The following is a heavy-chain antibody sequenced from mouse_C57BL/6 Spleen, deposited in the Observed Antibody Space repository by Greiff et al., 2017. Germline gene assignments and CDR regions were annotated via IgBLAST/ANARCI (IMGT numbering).Heavy chain of an antibody. D-gene: IGHD4-1*01. J-gene: IGHJ2*01. CDR2: INPNNGGT. V-gene: IGHV1-26*01. CDR3: ARSNWDEYYFDY. CDR1: GYTFTDYY. Sequence: VQLKQSGPELVKPGASVKISCKASGYTFTDYYMNWVKQSHGKSLEWIGDINPNNGGTSYNQKFKGKATLTVDKSSSTAYMELRSLTSEDSAVYYCARSNWDEYYFDYWGQGTTLTVSS.